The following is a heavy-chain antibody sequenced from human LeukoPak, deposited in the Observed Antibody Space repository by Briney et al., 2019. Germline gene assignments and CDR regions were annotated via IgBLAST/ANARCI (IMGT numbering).Heavy chain of an antibody. Sequence: PGGSLRLSCAASGFTFSSYSMNWVRQAPGKGLEWVSSISSSSSYIYYADSVKGRFTISRDNAKNSLYLQMNSLRAEDAAVYYCVRAVCSGGSCYRFDYWGQGTLVTVSS. J-gene: IGHJ4*02. V-gene: IGHV3-21*01. D-gene: IGHD2-15*01. CDR2: ISSSSSYI. CDR3: VRAVCSGGSCYRFDY. CDR1: GFTFSSYS.